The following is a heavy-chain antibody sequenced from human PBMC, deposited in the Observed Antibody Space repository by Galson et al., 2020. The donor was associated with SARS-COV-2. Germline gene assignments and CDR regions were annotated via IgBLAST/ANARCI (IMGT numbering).Heavy chain of an antibody. J-gene: IGHJ4*02. V-gene: IGHV4-59*01. Sequence: ETLSLTCTVSGGSISSYYWTWIRQPPGKGLEWVGYIYYTGSTNYNPTLKSRVTISVDTSKNQFSLKLSSVTAADTAVYYCARGGSYWGYSGQGMLVTVSS. CDR3: ARGGSYWGY. CDR2: IYYTGST. CDR1: GGSISSYY. D-gene: IGHD1-26*01.